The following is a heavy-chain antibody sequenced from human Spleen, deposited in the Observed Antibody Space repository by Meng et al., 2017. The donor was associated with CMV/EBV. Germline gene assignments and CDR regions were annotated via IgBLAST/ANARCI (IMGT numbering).Heavy chain of an antibody. CDR3: ARGMYYDFWSGSQRSGLDV. J-gene: IGHJ6*02. CDR2: IYSGGSST. D-gene: IGHD3-3*01. Sequence: GESLKISCAASGFTFSSYAMSWVRQAPGKGLEWVSVIYSGGSSTYYADSVKGRFTISRDNSKNTLYLQMNSLRAEDTAVYYCARGMYYDFWSGSQRSGLDVWGQGTTVTVSS. V-gene: IGHV3-23*03. CDR1: GFTFSSYA.